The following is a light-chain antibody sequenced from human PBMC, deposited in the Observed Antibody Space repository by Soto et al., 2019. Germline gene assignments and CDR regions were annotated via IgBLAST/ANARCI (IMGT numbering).Light chain of an antibody. Sequence: PSSLSASVGDRVTITCRASQSISTYLNWYQQKPGQAPKLLIYVASHLQSGVPSRFSGSGSGTDFTLTISGLQPEDFATYYCQQSYDTPAITFGQGTRLEIK. V-gene: IGKV1-39*01. J-gene: IGKJ5*01. CDR2: VAS. CDR1: QSISTY. CDR3: QQSYDTPAIT.